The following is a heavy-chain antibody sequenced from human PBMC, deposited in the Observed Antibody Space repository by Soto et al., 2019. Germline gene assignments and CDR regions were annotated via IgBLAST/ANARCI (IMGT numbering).Heavy chain of an antibody. CDR2: IKQDGSEK. D-gene: IGHD6-19*01. CDR3: ARGDGWVAAC. CDR1: GLTFGSYW. Sequence: EVQLVESGGRLVQPGGSLRLTCTASGLTFGSYWMSWVRQPPGKGLEWVAIIKQDGSEKHYVDSVKGRFTISRDNAENSLYLQMIGLRANDTAVYYCARGDGWVAACWGQGTLVSVSS. J-gene: IGHJ4*02. V-gene: IGHV3-7*01.